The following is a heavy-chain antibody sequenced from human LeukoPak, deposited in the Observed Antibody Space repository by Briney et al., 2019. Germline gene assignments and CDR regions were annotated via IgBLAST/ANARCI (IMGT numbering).Heavy chain of an antibody. CDR1: GFTFSNYW. D-gene: IGHD2-21*01. J-gene: IGHJ4*02. V-gene: IGHV3-74*01. CDR3: AGGFLHRG. CDR2: INTDGSST. Sequence: GGSLRLSCVASGFTFSNYWMHWVRQTPGKGLVWVSRINTDGSSTNYADSVTGRFTISRDNAKNTLYLQMNSLRAEDTAVYYCAGGFLHRGWGQGTLVTVSS.